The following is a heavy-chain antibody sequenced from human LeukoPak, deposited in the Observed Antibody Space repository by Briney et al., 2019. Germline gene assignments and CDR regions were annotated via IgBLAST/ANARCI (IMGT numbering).Heavy chain of an antibody. CDR3: ARHEWGITNAFDI. V-gene: IGHV4-61*02. CDR2: IYTSGST. D-gene: IGHD1-14*01. J-gene: IGHJ3*02. CDR1: GDSISSGNYY. Sequence: SQTLSLTCTVSGDSISSGNYYWTWIRQPAGKGLEWIGRIYTSGSTNYNPSLKSRVTISVDTSKKQFSLKLRSVTAADTAVYYCARHEWGITNAFDIWGQGTMVTVSS.